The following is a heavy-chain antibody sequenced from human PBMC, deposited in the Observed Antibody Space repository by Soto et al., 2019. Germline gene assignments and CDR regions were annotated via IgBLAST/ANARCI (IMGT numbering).Heavy chain of an antibody. D-gene: IGHD1-1*01. J-gene: IGHJ3*01. V-gene: IGHV3-53*01. Sequence: DVQLVESGGGLIQPGESLRLSCAAFGLTVSGKKYVAWVRQSPGQGLEWISALYDVDGTYYADSVKGRFTTSSDSSKTTVYLQMNGLRPDDTAVYYCASWHEREHAYDVWGRGKTVTVSS. CDR1: GLTVSGKKY. CDR2: LYDVDGT. CDR3: ASWHEREHAYDV.